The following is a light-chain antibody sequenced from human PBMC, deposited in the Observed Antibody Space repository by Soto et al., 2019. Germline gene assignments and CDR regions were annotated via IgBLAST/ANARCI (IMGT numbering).Light chain of an antibody. Sequence: DMQMTQSPSSLSASVGDRVTITCQASQDVKTYLNWYQQKPGKVPKLLIYDASKLEAGVPSRFRGSGSGTDFTPTITSLQPEDTATYYCQEYGVVPRFGPGTKLNIK. CDR2: DAS. J-gene: IGKJ3*01. V-gene: IGKV1-33*01. CDR1: QDVKTY. CDR3: QEYGVVPR.